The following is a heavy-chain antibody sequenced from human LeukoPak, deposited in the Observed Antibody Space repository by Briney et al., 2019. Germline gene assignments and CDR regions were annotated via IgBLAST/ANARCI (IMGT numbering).Heavy chain of an antibody. J-gene: IGHJ4*02. D-gene: IGHD6-13*01. V-gene: IGHV4-59*02. CDR3: ARGSSSWPDFDY. Sequence: SETLSLTCTVSGGSVSSYYWSWIRQPPGKGLEWIGYIYYSGITNYNPSLKSRVTISEDTSKNQFSLKLSSVTAADTAVYYCARGSSSWPDFDYWGQGVLVTVSS. CDR2: IYYSGIT. CDR1: GGSVSSYY.